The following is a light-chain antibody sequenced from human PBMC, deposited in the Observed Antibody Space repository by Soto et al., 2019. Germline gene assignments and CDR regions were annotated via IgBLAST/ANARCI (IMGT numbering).Light chain of an antibody. J-gene: IGKJ4*01. CDR1: QSVSSN. CDR2: GTS. V-gene: IGKV3-15*01. CDR3: QQYNNWPLT. Sequence: EIVMTQSPATLSVSPGERDTLYCRARQSVSSNLAWYQQKPGQTPRLLIYGTSTRATGIPARFSGSGSGTEFTLTISRLQSEDFAFYYCQQYNNWPLTFGGGTKVEIK.